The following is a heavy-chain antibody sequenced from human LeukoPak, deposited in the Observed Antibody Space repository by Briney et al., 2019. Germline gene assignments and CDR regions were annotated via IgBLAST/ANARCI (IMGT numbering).Heavy chain of an antibody. V-gene: IGHV1-46*01. Sequence: ASVKVSCKASGYTFTSYYMHWVRQAPGQGLEWMGIINPSGGSTSYAQKFQGRVTMTRDVSTSTTYLELAGLRSEDTALYYCATPDFSNYGGVFGYWGQGSLVTVSS. CDR2: INPSGGST. CDR1: GYTFTSYY. CDR3: ATPDFSNYGGVFGY. D-gene: IGHD4-11*01. J-gene: IGHJ4*02.